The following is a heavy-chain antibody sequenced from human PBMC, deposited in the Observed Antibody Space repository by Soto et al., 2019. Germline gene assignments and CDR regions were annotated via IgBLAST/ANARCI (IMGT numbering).Heavy chain of an antibody. Sequence: QVQLVQSGAEVKKPGSSVKVSCKASGGTFSSYAISWVRQAPGQGLEWMGGIIPIFGTANYAQKFQGRVTNTAEESTRTAYMELSRLRSEDTAVYYCARGESPVVVVGNDYYYGMDVWGQGTTVTVS. J-gene: IGHJ6*02. CDR3: ARGESPVVVVGNDYYYGMDV. V-gene: IGHV1-69*12. CDR2: IIPIFGTA. D-gene: IGHD2-15*01. CDR1: GGTFSSYA.